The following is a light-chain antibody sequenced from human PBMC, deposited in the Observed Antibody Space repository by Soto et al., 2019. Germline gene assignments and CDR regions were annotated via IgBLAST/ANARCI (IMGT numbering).Light chain of an antibody. CDR2: ATS. CDR1: QDINSH. Sequence: IQLTQSPSSLSAAVGDRVTITCRASQDINSHLAWYQQKPGKAPSLLIYATSTLQSGVLSRFSGSGSGTDFTLTISGLQTEDFATYHCQQLDSFPLSFGGGTKLEIK. V-gene: IGKV1-9*01. CDR3: QQLDSFPLS. J-gene: IGKJ4*01.